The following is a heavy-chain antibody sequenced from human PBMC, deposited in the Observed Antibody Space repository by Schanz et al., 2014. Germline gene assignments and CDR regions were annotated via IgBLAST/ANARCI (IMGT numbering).Heavy chain of an antibody. CDR1: GGFISSINW. CDR3: ARDNDMLIGNVNGDDYYYAMDV. D-gene: IGHD7-27*01. J-gene: IGHJ6*02. V-gene: IGHV4-4*02. CDR2: INNSGST. Sequence: QVQLQESGPGLVKPSGTLSLTCAVSGGFISSINWWSWVRQSPGTGLEWIGEINNSGSTNYNPSLKSRVTISLDKSKSQFSLTLNAVTAADTAVYYCARDNDMLIGNVNGDDYYYAMDVWGPGTTVTVSS.